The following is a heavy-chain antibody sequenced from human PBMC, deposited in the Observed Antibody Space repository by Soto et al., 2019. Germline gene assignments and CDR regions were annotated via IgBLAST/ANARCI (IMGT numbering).Heavy chain of an antibody. Sequence: QLQLQESGPGLVRPSETLSLTCTVSGGSIRSSDYYWGWIRQPPGKGLEWIGSLYYSGTPYYNPSLKSRITISVDTSTNQFSLKLNSVTAADTAVYYCARLGGYCGGGNCYIYYYFYMDVWGKGTTVTVSS. J-gene: IGHJ6*03. D-gene: IGHD2-15*01. CDR2: LYYSGTP. CDR1: GGSIRSSDYY. CDR3: ARLGGYCGGGNCYIYYYFYMDV. V-gene: IGHV4-39*01.